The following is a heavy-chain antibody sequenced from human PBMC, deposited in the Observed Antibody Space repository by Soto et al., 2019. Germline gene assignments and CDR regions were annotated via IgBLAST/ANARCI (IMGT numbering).Heavy chain of an antibody. CDR2: INPSGGST. J-gene: IGHJ4*02. CDR1: GYTFSNFY. CDR3: ARADYYCCSGYHLDY. Sequence: QVQLVQTGAEVKKPGASVKVSCKASGYTFSNFYIHWERQDPGQGLEWTGRINPSGGSTAYAKKYQHRVTVTRDTSTSTVCMEMSNLRTDDTAVHYCARADYYCCSGYHLDYLRQGNLVTVSS. V-gene: IGHV1-46*01. D-gene: IGHD3-22*01.